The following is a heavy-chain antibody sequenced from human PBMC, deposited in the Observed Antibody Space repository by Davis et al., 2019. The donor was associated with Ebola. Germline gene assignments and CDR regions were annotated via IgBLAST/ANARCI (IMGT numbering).Heavy chain of an antibody. D-gene: IGHD3-16*01. CDR3: AKDISVEIWHLGEFDY. V-gene: IGHV3-30-3*01. Sequence: GGSLRLSCAASGFTFSSYAMHWVRQAPGKGLEWVAVISYDGSNKYYADSVKGRFTISRDNAKNSLYLQMNSLRAEDTALYYCAKDISVEIWHLGEFDYWGQGTLVTVSS. CDR2: ISYDGSNK. J-gene: IGHJ4*02. CDR1: GFTFSSYA.